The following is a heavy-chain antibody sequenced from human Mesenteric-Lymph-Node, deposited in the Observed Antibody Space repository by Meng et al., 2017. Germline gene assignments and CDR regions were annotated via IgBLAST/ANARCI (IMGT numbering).Heavy chain of an antibody. D-gene: IGHD2-2*01. CDR2: INPSGGST. CDR3: ARNRVVVPAAMGGAFDY. CDR1: GGTFSSYA. V-gene: IGHV1-46*01. J-gene: IGHJ4*02. Sequence: ASVKVSCKASGGTFSSYAISWVRQAPGQGLEWMGIINPSGGSTSYAQKFQGRVTMTRDTSTSTVYMELSSLRSEDTAVYYCARNRVVVPAAMGGAFDYWGQGTLVTVSS.